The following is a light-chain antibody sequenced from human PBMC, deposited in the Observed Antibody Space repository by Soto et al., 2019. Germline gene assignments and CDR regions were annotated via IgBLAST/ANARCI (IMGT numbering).Light chain of an antibody. J-gene: IGLJ1*01. Sequence: QSVLTQPPSVSVAPGQKVTISCSGTSSNIGNNYVSWYQQLPGTAPKLLIYDNNKRPSGIPDRFSGSKSGTSATLGITALQTGDEADYYCGTWDSSLSVHVFGTGTKLTVL. V-gene: IGLV1-51*01. CDR2: DNN. CDR1: SSNIGNNY. CDR3: GTWDSSLSVHV.